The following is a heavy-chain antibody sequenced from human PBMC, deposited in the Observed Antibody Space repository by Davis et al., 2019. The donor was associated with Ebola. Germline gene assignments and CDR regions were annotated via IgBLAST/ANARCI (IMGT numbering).Heavy chain of an antibody. D-gene: IGHD3-22*01. V-gene: IGHV4-34*01. CDR1: GGSFSGYY. Sequence: SETLSLTCAVYGGSFSGYYWSWIRQPPGKGLEWIGEINHSGSTNYNPSLKSRVTISVDTSKNQFSLKLSSVTAADTAVYYCARHGYYDSSGLILVGGMDVWGQGTTVTVSS. J-gene: IGHJ6*02. CDR2: INHSGST. CDR3: ARHGYYDSSGLILVGGMDV.